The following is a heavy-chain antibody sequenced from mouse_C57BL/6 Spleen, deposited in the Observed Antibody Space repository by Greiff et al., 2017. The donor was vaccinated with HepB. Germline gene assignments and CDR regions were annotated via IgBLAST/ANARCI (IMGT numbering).Heavy chain of an antibody. CDR1: GYTFTSYW. Sequence: QVQLQQPGAELVKPGASVKMSCKASGYTFTSYWITWVKQRPGQGLEWIGDIYPGSGSTNYNEKFKSKATLTVDTSSSTAYMQLSSLTSEDSAVYYCASIYYDYDEFAYWGQGTLVTVSA. CDR3: ASIYYDYDEFAY. V-gene: IGHV1-55*01. J-gene: IGHJ3*01. CDR2: IYPGSGST. D-gene: IGHD2-4*01.